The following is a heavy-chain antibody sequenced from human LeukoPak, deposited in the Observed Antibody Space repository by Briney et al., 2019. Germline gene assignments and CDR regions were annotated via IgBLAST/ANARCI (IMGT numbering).Heavy chain of an antibody. CDR3: ARVDDYNCLDY. D-gene: IGHD5-24*01. V-gene: IGHV4-59*03. J-gene: IGHJ4*02. CDR2: IYHTGST. Sequence: SETLSLTCTVSGGSISNYYWSWIRQPPGKGLEWIGYIYHTGSTNYTPSLKSRVTISVDTSKNQFSLKLSSVTAADTAVYYCARVDDYNCLDYWGQGTLVTVSS. CDR1: GGSISNYY.